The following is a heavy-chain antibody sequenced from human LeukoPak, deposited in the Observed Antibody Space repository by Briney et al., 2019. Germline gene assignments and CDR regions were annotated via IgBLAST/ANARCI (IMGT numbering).Heavy chain of an antibody. J-gene: IGHJ6*02. D-gene: IGHD2-8*02. V-gene: IGHV4-30-4*01. CDR1: GGSISSRNYY. CDR2: IHYSGDT. CDR3: ASNYWSYYYNAMDV. Sequence: PSQTLSLTCTVSGGSISSRNYYWSWIRQPPGKGLEWIGFIHYSGDTYYKPSLKSRLTISLDTSKNLFPLNVNSVTAADTAVYFCASNYWSYYYNAMDVWGQGTTVTVSS.